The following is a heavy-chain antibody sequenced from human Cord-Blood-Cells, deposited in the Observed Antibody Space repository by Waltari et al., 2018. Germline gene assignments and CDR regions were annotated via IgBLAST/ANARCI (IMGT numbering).Heavy chain of an antibody. Sequence: VKKPGSSVKVSCKASGGIFSSYAISWVRQALGQGLEWMGGIIPIFGTANYAQKFQDRVTITADESTSTAYMELSSLRSEDTAVYYCARGMSSSSGGDYWGQGTLVTVSS. V-gene: IGHV1-69*01. CDR1: GGIFSSYA. J-gene: IGHJ4*02. CDR3: ARGMSSSSGGDY. CDR2: IIPIFGTA. D-gene: IGHD6-6*01.